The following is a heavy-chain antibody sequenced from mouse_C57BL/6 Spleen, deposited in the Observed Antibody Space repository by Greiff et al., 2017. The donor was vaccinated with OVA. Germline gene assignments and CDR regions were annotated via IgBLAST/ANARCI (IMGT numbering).Heavy chain of an antibody. Sequence: QVQLKQPGAELVRPGSSVKLSCKASGYTFTSYWMDWVKQRPGQGLAWIGNIYPSDSETHYNQKFKDKATLTVDKSSSTAYMQLSSLTSEDSAVYYCARQGLPHAMDYWGQGTSVTVSS. CDR1: GYTFTSYW. CDR2: IYPSDSET. V-gene: IGHV1-61*01. CDR3: ARQGLPHAMDY. D-gene: IGHD5-5*01. J-gene: IGHJ4*01.